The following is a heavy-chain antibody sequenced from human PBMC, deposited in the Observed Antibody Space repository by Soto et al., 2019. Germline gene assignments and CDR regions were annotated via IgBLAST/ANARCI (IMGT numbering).Heavy chain of an antibody. Sequence: KSSETLSLTCTVSGGSVSSVSYYWSWIRQPPGKGLEWIGYIYYSGSTNYNPSLKSRVTMSVDTSKNQFSLKLSSVTAADTAVYYCARYCSSVTCHRFDPWGQGTLVTVSS. D-gene: IGHD2-2*02. CDR2: IYYSGST. CDR1: GGSVSSVSYY. CDR3: ARYCSSVTCHRFDP. V-gene: IGHV4-61*01. J-gene: IGHJ5*02.